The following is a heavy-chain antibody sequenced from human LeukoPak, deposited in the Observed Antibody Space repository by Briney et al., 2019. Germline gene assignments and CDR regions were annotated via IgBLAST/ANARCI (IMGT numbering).Heavy chain of an antibody. J-gene: IGHJ4*02. CDR3: ARRAGDHYYFDY. V-gene: IGHV1-46*01. Sequence: ASVKVSCKASGYIFTSYYMHWVRQAPGLGLEWMGIINPSSGSTSYAQKFQDRVKMTRDASRSTVYMELSSLRSEDTAVYYCARRAGDHYYFDYWGQGTLVTVSS. D-gene: IGHD7-27*01. CDR1: GYIFTSYY. CDR2: INPSSGST.